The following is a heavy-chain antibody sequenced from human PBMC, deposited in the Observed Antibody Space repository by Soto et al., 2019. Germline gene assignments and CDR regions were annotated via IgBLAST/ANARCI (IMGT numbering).Heavy chain of an antibody. CDR1: GFTFSSYW. CDR2: IKQDGSEK. J-gene: IGHJ3*02. Sequence: GGSLRLSCAASGFTFSSYWMSWVRQAPGKGLEWVANIKQDGSEKYYVDSVKGRFTIARDTTKNSLYLQMNSLRAEDTAVYYCARADSYDFWSGYYNLLLAFDIWGQGTMVTVSS. V-gene: IGHV3-7*01. CDR3: ARADSYDFWSGYYNLLLAFDI. D-gene: IGHD3-3*01.